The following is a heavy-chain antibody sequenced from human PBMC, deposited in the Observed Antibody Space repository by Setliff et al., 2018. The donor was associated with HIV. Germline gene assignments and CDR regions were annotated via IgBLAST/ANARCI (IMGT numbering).Heavy chain of an antibody. CDR2: IYTSGST. Sequence: PSETLSLTCTASGGSISSGSYYWSWIRQPAGKGLEWIGRIYTSGSTNYNPSLKSRVTISVDTSKNQFSLKLSSVTAADTAVYYCARSYSYGYNWFDPWGQGTLVTVSS. J-gene: IGHJ5*02. D-gene: IGHD5-18*01. CDR1: GGSISSGSYY. CDR3: ARSYSYGYNWFDP. V-gene: IGHV4-61*02.